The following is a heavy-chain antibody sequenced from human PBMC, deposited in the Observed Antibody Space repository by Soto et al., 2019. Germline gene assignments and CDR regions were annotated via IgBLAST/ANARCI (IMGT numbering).Heavy chain of an antibody. V-gene: IGHV1-18*01. D-gene: IGHD3-10*01. CDR2: ISGYNGIT. CDR3: ARDPAVRIHRAFDP. Sequence: ASVKVSCKASGYTFTSFGISWVRQAPGQGLEWMGWISGYNGITTYAQKFQGRVTMTTDTSTSTAFMELRSLRSDDTAVYYCARDPAVRIHRAFDPWGQGTLVTVYS. J-gene: IGHJ5*02. CDR1: GYTFTSFG.